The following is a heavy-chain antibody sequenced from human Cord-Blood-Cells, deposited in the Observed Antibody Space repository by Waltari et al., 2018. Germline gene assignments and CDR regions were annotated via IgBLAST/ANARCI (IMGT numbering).Heavy chain of an antibody. D-gene: IGHD6-13*01. CDR3: ARVPIWYLAAAGDY. J-gene: IGHJ4*02. CDR1: GGSFSGYY. Sequence: QVQLQQWGAGLLKPSETLSLTCAVYGGSFSGYYWSWIRQPPGKGLEWIGEINNSGSTNYNPSLKSRVTISVDTSKNQFSLKLSSVTAADTAVYYCARVPIWYLAAAGDYWGQGTLVTVSS. V-gene: IGHV4-34*01. CDR2: INNSGST.